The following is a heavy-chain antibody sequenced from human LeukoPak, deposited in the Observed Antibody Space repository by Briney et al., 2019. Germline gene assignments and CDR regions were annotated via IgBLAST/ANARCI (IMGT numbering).Heavy chain of an antibody. V-gene: IGHV1-69*04. CDR1: GGTFSSYA. D-gene: IGHD2-15*01. J-gene: IGHJ5*02. Sequence: GASVKVSCKASGGTFSSYANSWVRQAPGQGLEWMGRIIPILGIANYAQKFQGRVTITADKSTSTAYMELSSLRSEDTAVYYCARDLGRDICSGGSCSTRFDPWGQGTLVTVSS. CDR3: ARDLGRDICSGGSCSTRFDP. CDR2: IIPILGIA.